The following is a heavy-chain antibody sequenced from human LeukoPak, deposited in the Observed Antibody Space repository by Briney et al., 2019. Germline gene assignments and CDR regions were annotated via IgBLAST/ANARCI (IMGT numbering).Heavy chain of an antibody. D-gene: IGHD1/OR15-1a*01. CDR3: AKDTLRTVYSFDY. Sequence: EALRLSCAASGFTFSSYAMSWVRQAPGKGLEWVSAISGSGGSTYYADSVKGRFTISRDNSKNTLYLQMNSLRAEDTAVYYCAKDTLRTVYSFDYWGQGTLVTVSS. V-gene: IGHV3-23*01. CDR1: GFTFSSYA. CDR2: ISGSGGST. J-gene: IGHJ4*02.